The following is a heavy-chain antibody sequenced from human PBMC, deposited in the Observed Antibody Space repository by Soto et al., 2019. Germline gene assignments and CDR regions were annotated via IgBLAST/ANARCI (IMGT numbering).Heavy chain of an antibody. D-gene: IGHD2-15*01. CDR3: AGGGFGSGRSCALYEDDDVGIGV. CDR1: GYTFTRYG. CDR2: ISAYNGNP. J-gene: IGHJ6*02. Sequence: QVQLVQSGAEVKKPGASVKVSCKASGYTFTRYGLSGVRQATGQGLEWNEGISAYNGNPNYAQNLKGRVTLTTGTSTIIDNTDNRSLTSDDRAVDYCAGGGFGSGRSCALYEDDDVGIGVWGQGATVAVSS. V-gene: IGHV1-18*01.